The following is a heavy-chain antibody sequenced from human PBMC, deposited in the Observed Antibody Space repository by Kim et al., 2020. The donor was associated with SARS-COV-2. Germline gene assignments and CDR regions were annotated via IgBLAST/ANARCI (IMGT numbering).Heavy chain of an antibody. J-gene: IGHJ6*02. V-gene: IGHV4-59*01. CDR2: T. Sequence: TNNTPSLPSRVTISVDTSKNQFSLKLSSVTAADTAVYYCARASYYSGMDVWGQGTTVTVSS. CDR3: ARASYYSGMDV.